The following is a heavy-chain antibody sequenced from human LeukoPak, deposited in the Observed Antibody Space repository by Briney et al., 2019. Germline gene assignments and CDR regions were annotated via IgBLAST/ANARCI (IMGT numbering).Heavy chain of an antibody. J-gene: IGHJ4*02. V-gene: IGHV3-23*01. Sequence: GGSLRLSCAASGFTFSSYAMSWVRQAPGKGLEWVSAISGSGGSTYYADSVKGRFTISRDNSKSTLYLQMNSLRAEDTAVYYCATSRYGDYGVYFDYWGQGTLVTVSS. D-gene: IGHD4-17*01. CDR1: GFTFSSYA. CDR2: ISGSGGST. CDR3: ATSRYGDYGVYFDY.